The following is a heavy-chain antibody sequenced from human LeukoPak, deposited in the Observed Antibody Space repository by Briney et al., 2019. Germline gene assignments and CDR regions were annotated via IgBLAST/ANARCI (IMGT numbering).Heavy chain of an antibody. CDR1: GFTVNRGY. V-gene: IGHV3-53*01. D-gene: IGHD1-1*01. Sequence: PGGSLRLSCAASGFTVNRGYMSWVRQSPGKGLEWVSVVYNDGRTFYADSVKGRFTISRDDSKNTVFLQMNRLRPEDTAIYFCTRGSPTVSAGYNWGRGTVVIVSS. CDR3: TRGSPTVSAGYN. J-gene: IGHJ4*02. CDR2: VYNDGRT.